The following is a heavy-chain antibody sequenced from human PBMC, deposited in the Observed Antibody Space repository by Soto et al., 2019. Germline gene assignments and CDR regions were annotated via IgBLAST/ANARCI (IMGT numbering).Heavy chain of an antibody. D-gene: IGHD3-22*01. V-gene: IGHV3-15*07. J-gene: IGHJ4*02. CDR3: TTEYYYDSSGYYATSGY. CDR1: GLTFSNAW. CDR2: IKSKTDGGTT. Sequence: GGSLRLSCASSGLTFSNAWMNWVRQAPGKGLEWVGRIKSKTDGGTTDYAAPVKGRFTISRDDSKNTLYLQMNSLKTEDTAVYYCTTEYYYDSSGYYATSGYWGQGTLVTVSS.